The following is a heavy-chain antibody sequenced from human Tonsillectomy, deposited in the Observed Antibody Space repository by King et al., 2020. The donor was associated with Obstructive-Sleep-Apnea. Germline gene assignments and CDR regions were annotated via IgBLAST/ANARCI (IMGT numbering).Heavy chain of an antibody. CDR2: IYYSVST. J-gene: IGHJ4*02. Sequence: LQLQESGPGLVKPSETLSLTCTVSGGSISSRSYYWGWIRQPPGKGLEWIGSIYYSVSTYYNPSLKSRVTISVDTSKNQFSLKLSSVTAADTAVYYCASLNYYDCSAYYYFDYCGQRTLVTVSS. CDR1: GGSISSRSYY. CDR3: ASLNYYDCSAYYYFDY. V-gene: IGHV4-39*07. D-gene: IGHD3-22*01.